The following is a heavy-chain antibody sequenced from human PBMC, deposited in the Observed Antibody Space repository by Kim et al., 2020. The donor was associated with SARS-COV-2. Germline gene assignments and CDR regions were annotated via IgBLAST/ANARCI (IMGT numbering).Heavy chain of an antibody. CDR3: ARDGGSGSYYRYWYFDL. CDR2: IYYSGST. J-gene: IGHJ2*01. CDR1: GGSISSYY. Sequence: SETLSLTCTVSGGSISSYYWSWIRQPPGKGLEWIGYIYYSGSTNYNPSLKSRVTISVDTSKNQFSLKLSSVTAADTAVYYCARDGGSGSYYRYWYFDLWGRGTLVTVSS. V-gene: IGHV4-59*01. D-gene: IGHD3-10*01.